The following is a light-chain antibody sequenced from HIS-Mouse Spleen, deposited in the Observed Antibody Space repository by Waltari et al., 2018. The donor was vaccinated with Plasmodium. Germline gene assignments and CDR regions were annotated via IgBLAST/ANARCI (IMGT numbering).Light chain of an antibody. J-gene: IGKJ3*01. V-gene: IGKV1-33*01. Sequence: DIQITQSPSSLSASVVERVPLTCQASQDVISYLNWYQQKPGKVPNLLIYDASNLETGVPPRFSGGGSGRDFTLTISSLQPEDIGTYYCQHYHIFPYAFGPGTTVDMK. CDR2: DAS. CDR1: QDVISY. CDR3: QHYHIFPYA.